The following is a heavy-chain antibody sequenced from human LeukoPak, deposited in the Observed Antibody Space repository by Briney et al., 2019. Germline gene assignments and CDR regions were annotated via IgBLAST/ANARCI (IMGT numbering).Heavy chain of an antibody. CDR2: INPNSGGT. J-gene: IGHJ5*02. Sequence: GASVKVSCKASGYTFTGYYMYWVRQAPGQGLEWMGWINPNSGGTNYAQKFQGRVTMTRDTSISTAYMELSRLRSDDTAVYYCAMGAMVRGVMGDWFDPWGQGTLVTVSS. D-gene: IGHD3-10*01. CDR3: AMGAMVRGVMGDWFDP. CDR1: GYTFTGYY. V-gene: IGHV1-2*02.